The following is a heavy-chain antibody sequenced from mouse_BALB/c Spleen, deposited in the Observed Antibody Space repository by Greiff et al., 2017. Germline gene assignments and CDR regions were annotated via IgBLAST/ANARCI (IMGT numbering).Heavy chain of an antibody. J-gene: IGHJ3*01. CDR1: GFTFSSFG. V-gene: IGHV5-17*02. Sequence: VESGGGLVQPGGSRKLSCAASGFTFSSFGMHWVRQAPEKGLEWVAYISSGSSTIYYADTVKGRFTISRDNPKNTLFLQMTSLRSEDTAMYYCAREGTGAFAYWGQGTLVTVSA. CDR2: ISSGSSTI. CDR3: AREGTGAFAY. D-gene: IGHD3-3*01.